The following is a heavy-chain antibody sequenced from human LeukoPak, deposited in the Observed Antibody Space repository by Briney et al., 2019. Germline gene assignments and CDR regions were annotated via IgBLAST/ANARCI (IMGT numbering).Heavy chain of an antibody. Sequence: PSETLSLTCTVSGGSISSSSYYWGWIRQPPGKGLEWIGSIYYSGSTYYNPSLKSRVTISVDTSKNQFSLKLSSVTAADTAVYYCARETTLAARIFDYWGQGTLVTVSS. J-gene: IGHJ4*02. CDR2: IYYSGST. V-gene: IGHV4-39*02. CDR3: ARETTLAARIFDY. CDR1: GGSISSSSYY. D-gene: IGHD6-25*01.